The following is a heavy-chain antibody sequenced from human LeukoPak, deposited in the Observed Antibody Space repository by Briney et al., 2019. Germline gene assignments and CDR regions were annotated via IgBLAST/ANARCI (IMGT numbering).Heavy chain of an antibody. D-gene: IGHD5-12*01. CDR3: ASKAGLRPFDY. CDR2: INHSGST. J-gene: IGHJ4*02. CDR1: GGSFSGYY. V-gene: IGHV4-34*01. Sequence: SETLSLTCAVYGGSFSGYYWSWIRQSPGKGLEWIGEINHSGSTNYNPSLKSRVTISVDTSKNQFSLKLSSVTAADTAVYYCASKAGLRPFDYWGQGTLVTVSS.